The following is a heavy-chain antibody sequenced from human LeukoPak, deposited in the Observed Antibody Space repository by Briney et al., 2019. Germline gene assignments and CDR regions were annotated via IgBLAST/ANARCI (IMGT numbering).Heavy chain of an antibody. J-gene: IGHJ4*02. V-gene: IGHV4-34*01. CDR1: GGSFSGYY. CDR2: INHSGST. Sequence: SETLSLTCAVYGGSFSGYYWSWIRQPPGKGPEWIGEINHSGSTNYNPSLKSRVTISVDTSKNQFSLKLSSVTAADTAVYYCARGRFLEWLLSRRGGVGAAYYFDYWGQGTLVTVSS. D-gene: IGHD3-3*01. CDR3: ARGRFLEWLLSRRGGVGAAYYFDY.